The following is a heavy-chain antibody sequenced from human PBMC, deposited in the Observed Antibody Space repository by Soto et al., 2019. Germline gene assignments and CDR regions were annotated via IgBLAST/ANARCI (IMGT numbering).Heavy chain of an antibody. CDR1: GYTFTGYY. CDR3: ARTQTNDY. Sequence: ASVKVSCKASGYTFTGYYIHWVRQAPGQGLGWMGWINTNSGGTNYAQKFQGRVTMTRDTSISTAYMELSRLTSDDTAVYYCARTQTNDYWGQGTLVTV. V-gene: IGHV1-2*02. CDR2: INTNSGGT. J-gene: IGHJ4*02.